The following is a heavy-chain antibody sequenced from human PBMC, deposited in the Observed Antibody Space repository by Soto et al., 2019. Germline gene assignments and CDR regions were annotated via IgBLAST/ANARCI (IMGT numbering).Heavy chain of an antibody. CDR3: ARGGSSSWYDFDY. J-gene: IGHJ4*01. V-gene: IGHV1-3*01. CDR1: GYTFTSYA. CDR2: INAGNGNT. Sequence: ASVKVSCKASGYTFTSYAMHWVRQAPGQRLEWMGWINAGNGNTKYSQKFQGRVTITRDTSASTAYMELSSLRSEDTAVYYCARGGSSSWYDFDYWGHGTLVTVSS. D-gene: IGHD6-13*01.